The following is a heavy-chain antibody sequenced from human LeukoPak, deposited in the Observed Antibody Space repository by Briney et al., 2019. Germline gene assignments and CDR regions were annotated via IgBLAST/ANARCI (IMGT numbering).Heavy chain of an antibody. CDR3: AGDGRVVEDAFDI. CDR2: IYHSGST. CDR1: SGSISSDGYY. J-gene: IGHJ3*02. Sequence: PSETLSLTCTVSSGSISSDGYYWSWIRQPPGKGLEWIGYIYHSGSTYYNPSLESRVTMSVDRSKNQFSLKLNSVTAADTAIYYCAGDGRVVEDAFDIWGQGTMVTVSS. V-gene: IGHV4-30-2*01. D-gene: IGHD3-3*01.